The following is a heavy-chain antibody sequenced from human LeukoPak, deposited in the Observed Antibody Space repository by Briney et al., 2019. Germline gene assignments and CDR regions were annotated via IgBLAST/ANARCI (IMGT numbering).Heavy chain of an antibody. V-gene: IGHV1-18*01. CDR3: ARDLQSGYDYVWGSYRT. CDR1: GYTFTSYG. Sequence: GASVKVSCKASGYTFTSYGISWVRQAPGQGLEWMGWISAYNGNTNYAQKFQGRVTMTRDTSISTAYMELSRLRSDDTAVYYCARDLQSGYDYVWGSYRTWGQGTLVTVSS. D-gene: IGHD3-16*02. CDR2: ISAYNGNT. J-gene: IGHJ5*02.